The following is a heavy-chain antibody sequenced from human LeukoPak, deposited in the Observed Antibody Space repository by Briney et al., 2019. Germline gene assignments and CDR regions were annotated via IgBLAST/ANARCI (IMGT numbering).Heavy chain of an antibody. V-gene: IGHV4-38-2*02. D-gene: IGHD6-19*01. Sequence: SETLSLTCTVSGYSISSGYYWGWIRQPPGKGLEWIGSIYHSGSTYYNPSLKSRVTISVDTSKNQFSLKLSSVTAADTAVYYCARFSRGGAVADYWGQGTLVTVSS. CDR2: IYHSGST. CDR1: GYSISSGYY. J-gene: IGHJ4*02. CDR3: ARFSRGGAVADY.